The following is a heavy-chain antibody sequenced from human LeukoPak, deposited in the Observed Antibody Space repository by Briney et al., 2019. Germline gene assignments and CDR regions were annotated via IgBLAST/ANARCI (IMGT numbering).Heavy chain of an antibody. D-gene: IGHD1-1*01. J-gene: IGHJ4*02. Sequence: KSSETLSLTCSVSGGSLSGYYWSWIRQTPGKGLEWIGYIYSSGTTNYNRALQSRVTISLDTAKNQFSLSVTSVTAADTAMYFCARRISSWNVYIDKWGQGIQVTVSS. CDR2: IYSSGTT. V-gene: IGHV4-59*12. CDR1: GGSLSGYY. CDR3: ARRISSWNVYIDK.